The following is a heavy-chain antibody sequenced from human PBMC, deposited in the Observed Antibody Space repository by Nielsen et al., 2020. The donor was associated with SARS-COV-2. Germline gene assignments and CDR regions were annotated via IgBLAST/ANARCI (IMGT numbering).Heavy chain of an antibody. CDR2: IGTAGDT. J-gene: IGHJ6*02. D-gene: IGHD2-2*02. Sequence: GESLKISCAASGFTFSSYDMHWVRQATGKGLEWVSAIGTAGDTYYPGSVKGRFTISRDNAKNSLYLQMNSLRAEDTAVYYCARTPLEYVVPAAIEGPYYYYYYGMDVWGQGTTVTVSS. CDR3: ARTPLEYVVPAAIEGPYYYYYYGMDV. CDR1: GFTFSSYD. V-gene: IGHV3-13*01.